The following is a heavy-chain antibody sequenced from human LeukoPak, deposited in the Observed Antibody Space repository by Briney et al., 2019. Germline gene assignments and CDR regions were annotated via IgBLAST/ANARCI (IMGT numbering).Heavy chain of an antibody. Sequence: PSETLSLTCTVSGGSISISSYYWGWIRQPPGKGLEWIGNIYYSESTYYNPSLKSRVTISVDTSKNQFSLKLSSVTAADTAVYYCVPEYCSGGSCYFSGDWGQGTLVTVSS. D-gene: IGHD2-15*01. CDR1: GGSISISSYY. CDR2: IYYSEST. J-gene: IGHJ4*02. CDR3: VPEYCSGGSCYFSGD. V-gene: IGHV4-39*01.